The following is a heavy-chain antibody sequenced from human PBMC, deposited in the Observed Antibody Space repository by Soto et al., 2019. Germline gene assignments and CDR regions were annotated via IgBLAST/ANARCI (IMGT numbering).Heavy chain of an antibody. CDR2: IVVGSGNT. V-gene: IGHV1-58*02. CDR3: AAGRHRGVIAAAGDNYYYGMDV. D-gene: IGHD6-13*01. CDR1: GFTFTSSA. Sequence: GASVKVSCKASGFTFTSSAMQWVRQARGQRLEWIGWIVVGSGNTNYAQKFQERVTITRDMSTSTAYMELSSLRSEDTAVYYCAAGRHRGVIAAAGDNYYYGMDVWGQGTTVTVSS. J-gene: IGHJ6*02.